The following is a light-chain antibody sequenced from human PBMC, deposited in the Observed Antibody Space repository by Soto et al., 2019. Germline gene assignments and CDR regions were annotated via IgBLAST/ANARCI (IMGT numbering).Light chain of an antibody. CDR3: QQYGSSPMYT. CDR1: QSISSSY. V-gene: IGKV3-20*01. J-gene: IGKJ2*01. Sequence: EIVLTQSPGTLSLSPGERATLSCRASQSISSSYLAWYQQKPGQAPRLLIYGASSRATGIPDRFSGSGSRSHFTLTISRLEPEDFAVHYCQQYGSSPMYTFGQGTKPEIK. CDR2: GAS.